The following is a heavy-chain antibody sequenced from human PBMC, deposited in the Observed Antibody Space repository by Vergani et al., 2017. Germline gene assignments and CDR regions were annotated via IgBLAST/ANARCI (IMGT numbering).Heavy chain of an antibody. Sequence: VQLVESGGGLVQPGRSLRLSCAASGFTFSSYGMHWVRQAPGKGLEWVAVIWYDGSNKYYADSVKGRFTISRDNSKNTLYLQMNSLRAEDTAVYYCAKAIAVAGGGYYYYYYGMDVWGQGTTVTVSS. J-gene: IGHJ6*02. CDR1: GFTFSSYG. CDR3: AKAIAVAGGGYYYYYYGMDV. V-gene: IGHV3-33*06. D-gene: IGHD6-19*01. CDR2: IWYDGSNK.